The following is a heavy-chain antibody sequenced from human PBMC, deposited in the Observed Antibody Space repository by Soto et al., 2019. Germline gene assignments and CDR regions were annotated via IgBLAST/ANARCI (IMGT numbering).Heavy chain of an antibody. D-gene: IGHD3-3*01. J-gene: IGHJ6*02. Sequence: ASVKVSCKASGGTFSSYAISWVRQAPGQGLEWMGGIIPIFGTANYAQKFQGRVTITADESTSTAYMELSSLRSEDTAVYYCARDSRYYDFWRAYSPTSYYYYGMDVWGQGTTVTVS. CDR1: GGTFSSYA. V-gene: IGHV1-69*13. CDR2: IIPIFGTA. CDR3: ARDSRYYDFWRAYSPTSYYYYGMDV.